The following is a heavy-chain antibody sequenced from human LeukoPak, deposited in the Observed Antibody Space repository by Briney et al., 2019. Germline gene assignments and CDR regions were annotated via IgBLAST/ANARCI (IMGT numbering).Heavy chain of an antibody. V-gene: IGHV1-69*05. CDR1: GGTFGSYA. CDR3: ARDAAAATVRD. Sequence: ASVKVSCKASGGTFGSYAISWVRQAPGQELEWMGRIIPIFGTANYAQKFQGRVTITTDESTSTAYMELSSLRSEDTAVYYCARDAAAATVRDWGQGTLVTVSS. CDR2: IIPIFGTA. D-gene: IGHD6-13*01. J-gene: IGHJ4*02.